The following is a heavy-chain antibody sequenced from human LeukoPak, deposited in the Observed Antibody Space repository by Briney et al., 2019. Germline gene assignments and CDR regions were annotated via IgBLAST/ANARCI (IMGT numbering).Heavy chain of an antibody. J-gene: IGHJ5*02. CDR3: ARDGVDYGGNSNWFDP. CDR1: GGTFSSYA. V-gene: IGHV1-69*05. Sequence: SVKVSCKASGGTFSSYAISWVRQAPGQGLEWMGGIIPIFGTASYAQKFQGRVTMTRDTSTSTVYMELSSLRSEDTAVYYCARDGVDYGGNSNWFDPWGQGTLVTVSS. CDR2: IIPIFGTA. D-gene: IGHD4-23*01.